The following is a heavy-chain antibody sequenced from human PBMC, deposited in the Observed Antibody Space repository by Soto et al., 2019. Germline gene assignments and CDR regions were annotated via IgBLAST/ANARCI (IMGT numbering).Heavy chain of an antibody. V-gene: IGHV5-10-1*01. CDR3: ARHESAAGHFDY. CDR2: IDPSDSYT. D-gene: IGHD6-13*01. Sequence: GESLKISCNGSGYSFTSYWISWVRQMPGKGLEWMGRIDPSDSYTNYSPSFQGHVTISADKSISTAYLQWSSLKASDTAMYYCARHESAAGHFDYWGQGTLVTGLL. CDR1: GYSFTSYW. J-gene: IGHJ4*02.